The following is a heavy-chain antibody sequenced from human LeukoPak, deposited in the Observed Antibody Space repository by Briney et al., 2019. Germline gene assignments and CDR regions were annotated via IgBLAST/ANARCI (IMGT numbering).Heavy chain of an antibody. V-gene: IGHV3-74*03. Sequence: GGSLRLSCAASGFTLSSYTMYWVRQAPGKGLVWLARVNNDGNVTTYADSVRGRFTISRDNAKKTLYLQMNSLGAEDTAVYYCARRGLVPAFDIWGQGTMVAVSS. J-gene: IGHJ3*02. CDR1: GFTLSSYT. CDR2: VNNDGNVT. D-gene: IGHD2-2*01. CDR3: ARRGLVPAFDI.